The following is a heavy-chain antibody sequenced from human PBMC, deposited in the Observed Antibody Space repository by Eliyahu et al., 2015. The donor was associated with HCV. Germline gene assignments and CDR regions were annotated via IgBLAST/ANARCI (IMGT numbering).Heavy chain of an antibody. CDR3: AKNQGPGTPYFYGLDV. V-gene: IGHV3-23*01. D-gene: IGHD3-9*01. CDR1: GFTFSXYA. J-gene: IGHJ6*02. CDR2: ISGSGAKT. Sequence: EVQLLESGGDLVQPGGSLRLSCSASGFTFSXYAMTWVRQVSGKGLEWVSMISGSGAKTFYADSVKGRFTISRDNAKNTLYLQMNSLRDEDTALYYCAKNQGPGTPYFYGLDVWGQGATVTVSS.